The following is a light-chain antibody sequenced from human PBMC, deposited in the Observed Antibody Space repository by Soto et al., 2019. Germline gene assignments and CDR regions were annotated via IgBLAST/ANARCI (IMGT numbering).Light chain of an antibody. CDR1: SSDFGGYNY. V-gene: IGLV2-14*01. J-gene: IGLJ1*01. Sequence: QSALTQPASVSGSPGQSITISCTGTSSDFGGYNYVSWYQQHPGKAPKLMIYEVSNRPSGVSNRFSGSKSGNTASLTISGLQAEGEADYYCSSYTSSSTPHHVFGTGTKVTVL. CDR2: EVS. CDR3: SSYTSSSTPHHV.